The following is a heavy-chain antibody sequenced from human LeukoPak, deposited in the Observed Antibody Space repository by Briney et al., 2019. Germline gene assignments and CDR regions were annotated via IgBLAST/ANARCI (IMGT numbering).Heavy chain of an antibody. CDR1: GGSISSYY. Sequence: SETLSLTCTVSGGSISSYYWSWIRQPAGKGLGWIGRIYTSGSTNYNPSLKSRVTMSVDTSKNQFSLKLSSVTAADTAVYYCARQKGRCSSTSCYAAFDYWGQGTLVTVSS. D-gene: IGHD2-2*01. V-gene: IGHV4-4*07. CDR2: IYTSGST. J-gene: IGHJ4*02. CDR3: ARQKGRCSSTSCYAAFDY.